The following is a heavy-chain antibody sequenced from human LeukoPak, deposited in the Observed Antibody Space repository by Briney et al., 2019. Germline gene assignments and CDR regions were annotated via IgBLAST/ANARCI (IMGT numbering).Heavy chain of an antibody. D-gene: IGHD3-22*01. CDR3: AQEHFDTSGYYSRFDN. J-gene: IGHJ4*02. Sequence: GGSLRLSCAASGFTFPRHAMSWVRQAPGKGLEWVASSAGSGGSTHYADSVKGRFTISRDNSQITVFLHMNSLRADDTAVYYCAQEHFDTSGYYSRFDNWDQGILVTVSS. CDR1: GFTFPRHA. V-gene: IGHV3-23*01. CDR2: SAGSGGST.